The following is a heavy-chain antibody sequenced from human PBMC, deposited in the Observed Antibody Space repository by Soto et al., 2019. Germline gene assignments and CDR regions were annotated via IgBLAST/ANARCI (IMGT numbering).Heavy chain of an antibody. V-gene: IGHV3-21*01. CDR1: GFTFSSYS. Sequence: GGSLRLSCAASGFTFSSYSMNWVRQAPGKGLEWVSSISSSSSYIYYADSVKGRFTISRDNAKNSLYLQMNSLRAEDTAVYYCASDPKGKDDMSVYYYYGMDVWGQGTTVTVSS. D-gene: IGHD3-22*01. CDR2: ISSSSSYI. J-gene: IGHJ6*02. CDR3: ASDPKGKDDMSVYYYYGMDV.